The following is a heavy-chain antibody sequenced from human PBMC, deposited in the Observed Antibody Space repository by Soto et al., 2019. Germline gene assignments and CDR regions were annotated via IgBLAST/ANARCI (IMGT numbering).Heavy chain of an antibody. CDR1: GFTFSSYW. CDR3: ARGLSGNWFDP. CDR2: ISSDGSTT. D-gene: IGHD3-10*01. J-gene: IGHJ5*02. V-gene: IGHV3-74*01. Sequence: GGSLRLSCAASGFTFSSYWMHWVRRAPGKGLVWVSGISSDGSTTSYADSVKGRFTISRDNAKNTLYLQMNSLRAEDTAVYDCARGLSGNWFDPWGQGTLVTVS.